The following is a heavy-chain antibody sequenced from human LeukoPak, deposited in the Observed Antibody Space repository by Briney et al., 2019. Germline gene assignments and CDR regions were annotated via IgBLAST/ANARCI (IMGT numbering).Heavy chain of an antibody. J-gene: IGHJ4*02. Sequence: GGSLRLSCAASGFTFNRYAIHWVRQAPGKGLEWVAFISYDGSNKYFADSVQGRFTISRDNSKNTVYLQMDSLRAEDTAVYYCARDRNLDSWGQGTLVTVSS. CDR3: ARDRNLDS. CDR2: ISYDGSNK. CDR1: GFTFNRYA. V-gene: IGHV3-30-3*01.